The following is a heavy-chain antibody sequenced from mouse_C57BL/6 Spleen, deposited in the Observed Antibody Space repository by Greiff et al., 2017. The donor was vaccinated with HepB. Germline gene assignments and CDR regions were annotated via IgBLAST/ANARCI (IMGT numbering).Heavy chain of an antibody. J-gene: IGHJ4*01. D-gene: IGHD2-5*01. Sequence: QVQLQQPGAELVKPGASVKMSCKASGYTFTSYWITWVKQRPGQGLEWIGDIYPGSGSTNYNEKFKSKATLTVDTSSSTAYMQLSSLTSEDSAVYYCARDYYSKGRAMDYWGQGTSATVSS. CDR3: ARDYYSKGRAMDY. V-gene: IGHV1-55*01. CDR1: GYTFTSYW. CDR2: IYPGSGST.